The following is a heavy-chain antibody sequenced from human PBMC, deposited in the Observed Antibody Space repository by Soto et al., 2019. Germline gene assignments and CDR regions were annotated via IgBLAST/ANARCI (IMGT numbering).Heavy chain of an antibody. CDR1: GGSFRTNA. V-gene: IGHV1-69*12. D-gene: IGHD3-3*02. J-gene: IGHJ6*02. CDR2: IIPIFPTP. Sequence: QVQLVQSGAEVKKPGSSVKISCKASGGSFRTNAFSWVRQAPGQGLEWMGGIIPIFPTPDYAQKFQGRVTITADESTTTTYRELSSLISEYTATYYCARDKDRQQLGGNYYYIMDVWGQGTTVTVSS. CDR3: ARDKDRQQLGGNYYYIMDV.